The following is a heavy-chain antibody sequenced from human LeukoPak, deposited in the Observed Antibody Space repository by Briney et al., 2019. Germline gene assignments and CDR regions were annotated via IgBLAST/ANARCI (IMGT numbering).Heavy chain of an antibody. V-gene: IGHV3-9*01. CDR3: AKDLYSSGWSFRLTQVNLDY. CDR2: ISWNSGSI. D-gene: IGHD6-19*01. Sequence: PGRSLRLSCAASGFTFDDYAMHWVRQAPGKGLEWVSGISWNSGSIGYADSVKGRFTISRDNAENSLYLQMNSLRAEDTAVYYCAKDLYSSGWSFRLTQVNLDYWGQGTLVTVSS. J-gene: IGHJ4*02. CDR1: GFTFDDYA.